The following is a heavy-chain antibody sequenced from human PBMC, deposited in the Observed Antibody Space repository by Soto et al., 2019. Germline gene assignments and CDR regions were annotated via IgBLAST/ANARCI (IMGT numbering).Heavy chain of an antibody. CDR3: AKDSTFDYSNPYFDY. V-gene: IGHV3-9*01. CDR1: GFTFDDYA. D-gene: IGHD4-4*01. J-gene: IGHJ4*02. Sequence: EVQLVESGGGLVQPGRSLRLSCAASGFTFDDYAMHWVRQAPGKGLEWVSGISWNSGSIGYADSVKGRFTISRDNAKNSLYLQMNSLRAEDTAVYYCAKDSTFDYSNPYFDYWGQGTLVTVSS. CDR2: ISWNSGSI.